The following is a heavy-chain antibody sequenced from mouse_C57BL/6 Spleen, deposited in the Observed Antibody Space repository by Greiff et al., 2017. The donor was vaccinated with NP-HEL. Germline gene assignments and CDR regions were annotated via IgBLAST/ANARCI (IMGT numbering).Heavy chain of an antibody. CDR2: IDPSDSET. V-gene: IGHV1-52*01. CDR1: GYTFTSYW. J-gene: IGHJ2*01. Sequence: QVQLQQPGAELVRPGSSVKLSCKASGYTFTSYWMHWVKQRPIQGLEWIGNIDPSDSETHYNQKFKDKATLTVDKSSSTAYMQLSSLTSEDSAVYCCARGGTYYSKGVEYWGQGTTLTVPS. D-gene: IGHD2-5*01. CDR3: ARGGTYYSKGVEY.